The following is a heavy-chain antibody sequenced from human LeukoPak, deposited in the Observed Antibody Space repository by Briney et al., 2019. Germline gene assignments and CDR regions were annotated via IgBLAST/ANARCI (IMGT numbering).Heavy chain of an antibody. CDR1: GYTLTKLS. J-gene: IGHJ3*02. Sequence: GASVKVSCKVSGYTLTKLSMHWVRQAPGKGLEWMGGYDPEEVETIYAQTFQGRVTMTEDTSTDTAYLELRNLRSEDTAVYYCARAKRGAAFDIWGQGTMVTVSS. D-gene: IGHD3-10*01. V-gene: IGHV1-24*01. CDR3: ARAKRGAAFDI. CDR2: YDPEEVET.